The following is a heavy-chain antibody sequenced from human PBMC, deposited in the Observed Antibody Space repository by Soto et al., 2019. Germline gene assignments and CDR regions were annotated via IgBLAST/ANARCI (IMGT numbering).Heavy chain of an antibody. V-gene: IGHV1-18*01. D-gene: IGHD1-1*01. Sequence: QVHLVQSGAEVKKPGASVKVSCKASGYTFTSYGITWVRQVPGEGLEWRGWISAHNGNTDYAQRLQGRVIVTRDTSTSTAYMELRSLISDDTAVYYCARGRYGDYWGQGALVTVSS. CDR2: ISAHNGNT. J-gene: IGHJ4*02. CDR3: ARGRYGDY. CDR1: GYTFTSYG.